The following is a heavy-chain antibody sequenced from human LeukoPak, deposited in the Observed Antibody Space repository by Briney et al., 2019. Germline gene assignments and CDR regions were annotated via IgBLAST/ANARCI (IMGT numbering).Heavy chain of an antibody. V-gene: IGHV3-53*01. CDR2: IYSGGST. Sequence: GGSLRLSCAASGFSVSSNYMSWVRQAPGKGLEWVSVIYSGGSTYNADSVKGRFTISRDNSKNTLYLQMNSLRAEDTAVYYCARVGLEAFDIWGQGTMVTVPS. CDR1: GFSVSSNY. CDR3: ARVGLEAFDI. J-gene: IGHJ3*02.